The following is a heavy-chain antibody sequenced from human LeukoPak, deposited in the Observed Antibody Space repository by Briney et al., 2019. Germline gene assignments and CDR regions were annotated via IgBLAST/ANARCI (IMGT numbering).Heavy chain of an antibody. J-gene: IGHJ4*02. CDR3: AKKKGGPIVMAGYFDF. V-gene: IGHV3-23*01. Sequence: GGSLRLSCAASGFTFSSYAMSWVRQAPGKGLEWVSAIGGGGDRTYYADSAKGRFTISRDNSKNTLYLQMNSLRAEDTAVYYCAKKKGGPIVMAGYFDFWGQGALVTVSS. CDR1: GFTFSSYA. D-gene: IGHD6-19*01. CDR2: IGGGGDRT.